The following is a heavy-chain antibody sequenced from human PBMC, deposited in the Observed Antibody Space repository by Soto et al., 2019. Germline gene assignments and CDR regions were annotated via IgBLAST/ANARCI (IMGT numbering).Heavy chain of an antibody. D-gene: IGHD3-22*01. CDR3: ARDLGAYDSSGYPDY. CDR1: GFTFSSYW. V-gene: IGHV3-7*01. Sequence: GGSLRLSCAASGFTFSSYWMSWVRQAPGKGLEWVANIKQDGSEKYYVDSVKGRFTISRDNAKNSPYLQMNSLRAEDTAVYYCARDLGAYDSSGYPDYWGQGTLVTVSS. CDR2: IKQDGSEK. J-gene: IGHJ4*02.